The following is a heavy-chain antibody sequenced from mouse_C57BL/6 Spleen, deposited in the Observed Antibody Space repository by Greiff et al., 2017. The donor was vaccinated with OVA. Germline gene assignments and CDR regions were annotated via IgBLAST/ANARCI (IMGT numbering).Heavy chain of an antibody. Sequence: VQLQQSGAELVKPGASVKLSCKASGYTFTEYTIHWVKQRSGQGLEWIGWFYPGSGSIKYNEKFKDKATLTADKSSSTVYMELSRLTSEDSAVYFCARHEVLPAFYDYDGPWFAYWGQGTLVTVSA. CDR3: ARHEVLPAFYDYDGPWFAY. D-gene: IGHD2-4*01. V-gene: IGHV1-62-2*01. CDR1: GYTFTEYT. CDR2: FYPGSGSI. J-gene: IGHJ3*01.